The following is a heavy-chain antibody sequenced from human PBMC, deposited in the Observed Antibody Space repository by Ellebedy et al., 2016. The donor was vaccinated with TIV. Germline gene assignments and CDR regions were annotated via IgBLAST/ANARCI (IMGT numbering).Heavy chain of an antibody. CDR1: DGSITSGGYY. CDR3: ARGYGLKGNGYFDQ. D-gene: IGHD5-18*01. J-gene: IGHJ4*02. V-gene: IGHV4-31*03. Sequence: SETLSLTXTVSDGSITSGGYYWTWIRHHPVKGLEWIGYIYYSGSTFYNPSLKNRVTISADTSKNQFSLKLTSVTAADTAVYHCARGYGLKGNGYFDQWGQGTLVTVSS. CDR2: IYYSGST.